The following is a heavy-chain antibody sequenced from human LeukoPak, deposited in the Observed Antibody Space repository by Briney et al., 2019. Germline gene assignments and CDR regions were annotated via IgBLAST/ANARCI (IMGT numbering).Heavy chain of an antibody. CDR2: IYPGDSDT. CDR3: ARRGYCSGGSCHSSAFDI. Sequence: GESLKISCKGSGYSFTSYWIGWVRQMPGKGLEWMGIIYPGDSDTRYNPSFQGQVTISADKSISTAYLQWSSLKASDTAMYYCARRGYCSGGSCHSSAFDIWGQGTMVTVSS. CDR1: GYSFTSYW. V-gene: IGHV5-51*01. D-gene: IGHD2-15*01. J-gene: IGHJ3*02.